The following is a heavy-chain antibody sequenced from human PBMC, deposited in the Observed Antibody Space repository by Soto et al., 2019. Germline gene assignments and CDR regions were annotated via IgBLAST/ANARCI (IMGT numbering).Heavy chain of an antibody. CDR3: ARDFEY. CDR1: GFTFSSYW. V-gene: IGHV3-74*01. J-gene: IGHJ4*02. Sequence: LRLSCAASGFTFSSYWLHWVRQAPVKGLVWVSRINSDGSSTSYADSVKGRLTISRDNAKNTLYLQMNSLRAEDTAVYYCARDFEYWCQGTLVTVSS. CDR2: INSDGSST.